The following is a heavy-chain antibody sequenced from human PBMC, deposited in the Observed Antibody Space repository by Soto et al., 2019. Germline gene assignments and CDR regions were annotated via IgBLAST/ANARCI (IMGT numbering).Heavy chain of an antibody. D-gene: IGHD3-22*01. Sequence: PGGSLRLSCAASGFTFSSYAMSWVRQAPGRGLEWVSAISGSGGSTYYADSVKGRFTISRDNSKNTLYLQMNSLRAEDTAVYYCAKDSWIVVANHEDRGQGTLVTVSS. CDR3: AKDSWIVVANHED. CDR1: GFTFSSYA. J-gene: IGHJ4*02. CDR2: ISGSGGST. V-gene: IGHV3-23*01.